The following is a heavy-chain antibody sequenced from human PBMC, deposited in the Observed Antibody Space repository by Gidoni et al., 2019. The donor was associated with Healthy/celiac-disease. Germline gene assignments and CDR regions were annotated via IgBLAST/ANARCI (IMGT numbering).Heavy chain of an antibody. Sequence: QVQLQQWGAGLLKPSETLSLTCAVYGGSFSGYYWSWIRQPPGKGLEWIGEINHSGSTNYNPSLKSRVTISVDTSKNQFSLKLSSVTAADTAVYYCARGVITMIVPGRYYFDYWGQGTLVTVSS. D-gene: IGHD3-22*01. J-gene: IGHJ4*02. V-gene: IGHV4-34*01. CDR1: GGSFSGYY. CDR2: INHSGST. CDR3: ARGVITMIVPGRYYFDY.